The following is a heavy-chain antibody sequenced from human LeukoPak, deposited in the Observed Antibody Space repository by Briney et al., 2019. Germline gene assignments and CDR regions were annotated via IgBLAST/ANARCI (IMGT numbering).Heavy chain of an antibody. Sequence: ASVKVSCKAPGYTFSNYVLTWVRQAPGQGLEWMGWISVYNDNAIYAQKFEGRVTMTTDTSTSTGYMELRSLRFDDTAVYYCARSGPKDWALDYWGRGTLVSVSS. CDR2: ISVYNDNA. V-gene: IGHV1-18*01. CDR1: GYTFSNYV. J-gene: IGHJ4*02. D-gene: IGHD1-14*01. CDR3: ARSGPKDWALDY.